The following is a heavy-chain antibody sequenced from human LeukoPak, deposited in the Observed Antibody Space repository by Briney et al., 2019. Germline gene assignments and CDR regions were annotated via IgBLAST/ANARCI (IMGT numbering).Heavy chain of an antibody. CDR1: GFTFSSYA. CDR3: AKEGPIWFGGLIPRYFDY. D-gene: IGHD3-10*01. CDR2: ISGSSGST. Sequence: GASLRLSCTASGFTFSSYAMSWVRQAPGKGLEWISSISGSSGSTYYADSLKGRFTISRDNSKNTLYLEMNSLRAEDTAVYYCAKEGPIWFGGLIPRYFDYWGQGTLVTVSS. J-gene: IGHJ4*02. V-gene: IGHV3-23*01.